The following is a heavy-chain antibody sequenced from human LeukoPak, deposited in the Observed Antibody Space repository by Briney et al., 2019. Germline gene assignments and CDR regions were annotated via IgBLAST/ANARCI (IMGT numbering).Heavy chain of an antibody. V-gene: IGHV3-23*01. Sequence: PGGSLRLSCAASGFTFNTYGMSWVRHSPGKGLEWVSAISGSATGYMTNYADSVKGRFTISRDNSKNTLYLQMNSLRAEDTAVYYCANVARLARVYGSGKREPYYFDYWGQGTLVTVSS. D-gene: IGHD3-10*01. CDR3: ANVARLARVYGSGKREPYYFDY. CDR1: GFTFNTYG. CDR2: ISGSATGYMT. J-gene: IGHJ4*02.